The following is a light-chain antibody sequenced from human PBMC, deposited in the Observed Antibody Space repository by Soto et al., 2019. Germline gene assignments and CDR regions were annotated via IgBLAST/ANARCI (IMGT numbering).Light chain of an antibody. CDR2: DVS. Sequence: QSALTQPRSVSGSPGQSVTISCTGTSSDVGGYNYVSWYQQHPGKAPKLMIYDVSKRPSGVPDRFSGSKSGNTASLTISGLQAEDEADYYCCPYAGSYTFVVFGGGTKQTVL. CDR3: CPYAGSYTFVV. CDR1: SSDVGGYNY. V-gene: IGLV2-11*01. J-gene: IGLJ2*01.